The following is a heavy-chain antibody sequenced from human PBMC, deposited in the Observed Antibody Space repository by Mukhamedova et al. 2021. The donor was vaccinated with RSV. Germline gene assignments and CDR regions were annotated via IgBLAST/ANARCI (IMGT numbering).Heavy chain of an antibody. CDR3: AKESPQYSSGWYSYY. J-gene: IGHJ4*02. V-gene: IGHV3-30-3*02. D-gene: IGHD6-19*01. Sequence: AEYMGGRFTISRDNSKNTLYLQMNSLRAEDTAVYYCAKESPQYSSGWYSYYWGQGTLVTVSS.